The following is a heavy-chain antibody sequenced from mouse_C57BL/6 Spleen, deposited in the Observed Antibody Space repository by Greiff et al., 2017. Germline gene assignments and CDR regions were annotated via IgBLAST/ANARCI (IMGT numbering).Heavy chain of an antibody. CDR2: ISNKANGYTT. J-gene: IGHJ4*01. D-gene: IGHD4-1*01. CDR1: GFTFTDYY. CDR3: ARFPLTGTGAMGY. V-gene: IGHV7-3*01. Sequence: EVKLMESGGGLVQPGGSLSLSCAASGFTFTDYYMRWVRQPPGKALAWLGFISNKANGYTTEYSASVKGRFTISRDNSQSILYLQMNALRAEDSATYYGARFPLTGTGAMGYWGQGTSVTVSS.